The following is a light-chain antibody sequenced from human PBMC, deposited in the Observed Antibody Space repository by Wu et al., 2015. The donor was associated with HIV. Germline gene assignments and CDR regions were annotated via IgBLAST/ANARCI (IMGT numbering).Light chain of an antibody. J-gene: IGKJ2*03. CDR3: QQSYSTPHS. CDR2: STS. V-gene: IGKV1-39*01. CDR1: QTINSF. Sequence: DIQMTQSPSSLSASVGDRVTITCRPSQTINSFLNWYQQKPGKAPNLLIYSTSSLQSGVPSRFSGSGSGTHFTLTISSLQPEDSATYYCQQSYSTPHSFGQGTKVEIK.